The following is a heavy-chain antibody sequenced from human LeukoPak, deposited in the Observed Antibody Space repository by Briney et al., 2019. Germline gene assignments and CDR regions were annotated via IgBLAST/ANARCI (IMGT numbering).Heavy chain of an antibody. CDR1: GFTFSTYA. CDR3: ARDSRFGKLLIPYFDY. J-gene: IGHJ4*02. D-gene: IGHD3-10*01. Sequence: GGSLRLSCAASGFTFSTYAMGWVRQAPGKGLEWVSYITSRSSSIYYADSVKGRFTISRDNAQNSLYLQMNSLRDEDTAVYYCARDSRFGKLLIPYFDYWGQGTLVTVSS. CDR2: ITSRSSSI. V-gene: IGHV3-48*02.